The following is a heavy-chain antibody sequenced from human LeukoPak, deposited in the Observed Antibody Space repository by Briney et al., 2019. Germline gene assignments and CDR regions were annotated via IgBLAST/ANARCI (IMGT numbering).Heavy chain of an antibody. V-gene: IGHV1-18*01. CDR3: ARIMDGYNSGYFDY. D-gene: IGHD5-24*01. J-gene: IGHJ4*02. CDR2: ISAYNGNT. CDR1: GYTYTSYG. Sequence: ASVKVSCKASGYTYTSYGISWVRQAPGQGLEWMGWISAYNGNTNYAQKLQGRVTMTTDTSTSTAYMELRSLRSDDTAVYYCARIMDGYNSGYFDYWGQGTLVTVSS.